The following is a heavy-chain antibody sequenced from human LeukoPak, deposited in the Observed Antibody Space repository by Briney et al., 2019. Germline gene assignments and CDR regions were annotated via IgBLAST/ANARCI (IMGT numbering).Heavy chain of an antibody. V-gene: IGHV1-24*01. CDR1: GYTLTELS. D-gene: IGHD3-22*01. CDR2: FGPEDGET. CDR3: ATSYDSSGYCKY. Sequence: ASVKVSCKVSGYTLTELSMHWVRQAPGKGLEWMGGFGPEDGETIYAQKFQGRVTMTEDTSTDTAYMELSSLRSEDTAVYYCATSYDSSGYCKYWGQGTLVTVSS. J-gene: IGHJ4*02.